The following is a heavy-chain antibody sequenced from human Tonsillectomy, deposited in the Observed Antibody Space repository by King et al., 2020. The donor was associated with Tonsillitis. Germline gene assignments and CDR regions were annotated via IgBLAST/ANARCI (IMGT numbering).Heavy chain of an antibody. J-gene: IGHJ4*02. Sequence: VQLVESGGGLVQPGGSLRLSCVASEFTFSDCWMHWVRQAPGKGLVWVSRIKSDGSNTNYADSVEGRFTISRDNAKNTLNLQMNSLRAEDTAVYYCVRGAQTFDYWGQGTLVTVSS. V-gene: IGHV3-74*01. CDR1: EFTFSDCW. CDR2: IKSDGSNT. CDR3: VRGAQTFDY.